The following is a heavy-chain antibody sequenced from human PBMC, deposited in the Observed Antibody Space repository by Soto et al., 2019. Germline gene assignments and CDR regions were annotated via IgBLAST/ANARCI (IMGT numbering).Heavy chain of an antibody. J-gene: IGHJ3*02. Sequence: QLQLQESGPGLVKPSETLFLTCTVSGGSISSSSYYWGWIRQPPGKVLEWIGSIYYRGSTYYNPSLMSHVTISVDTSKNQFSLQLSSVTAEDAAVYYCARELVSPHDAFDIWGQGTMVTVSS. D-gene: IGHD1-7*01. CDR2: IYYRGST. V-gene: IGHV4-39*01. CDR1: GGSISSSSYY. CDR3: ARELVSPHDAFDI.